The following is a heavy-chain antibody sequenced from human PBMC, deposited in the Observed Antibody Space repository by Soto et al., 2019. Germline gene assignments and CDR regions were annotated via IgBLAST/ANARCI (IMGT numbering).Heavy chain of an antibody. J-gene: IGHJ6*02. V-gene: IGHV3-30*03. CDR3: ARDRDAGWFVMDV. CDR2: ISGDASRI. CDR1: GFGFNFFG. Sequence: QVQLVESGGGVVQPGTSLRLSCVASGFGFNFFGIHWVRQAPGKGLEWVAGISGDASRIYYPDDLKGRVTISRVNSENTLYLQMNSLRPEDTALYYCARDRDAGWFVMDVWGQGTTVTV. D-gene: IGHD3-10*01.